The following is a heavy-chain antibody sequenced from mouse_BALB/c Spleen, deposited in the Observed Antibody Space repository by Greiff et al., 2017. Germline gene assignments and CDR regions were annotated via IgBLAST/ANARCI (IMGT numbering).Heavy chain of an antibody. V-gene: IGHV5-6-4*01. CDR3: TRDDQYFDV. Sequence: EVMLVESGGGLVKPGGSLKLSCAASGFTFSSYTMSWVRQTPEKRLEWVATISSGGSYTYYPDSVKGRFTISRDNAKNTLYLQMSSLKSEDTAMYYCTRDDQYFDVWGAGTTVTVSS. J-gene: IGHJ1*01. CDR2: ISSGGSYT. CDR1: GFTFSSYT.